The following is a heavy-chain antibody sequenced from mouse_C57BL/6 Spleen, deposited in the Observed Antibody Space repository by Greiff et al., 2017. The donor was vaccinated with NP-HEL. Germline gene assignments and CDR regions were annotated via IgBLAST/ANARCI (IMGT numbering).Heavy chain of an antibody. D-gene: IGHD1-1*01. CDR3: TREDYYGRDFDV. V-gene: IGHV5-9-1*02. CDR1: GFTFSSYA. J-gene: IGHJ1*03. Sequence: EVMLVESGEGLVKPGGTLKLSCAASGFTFSSYAMSWVRQTPEKRLEWVAYISSGGDYIYYADTVKGRFTISRDNARNTLYLQMSSLKSEDTAMYYCTREDYYGRDFDVWGTGTTVTVSS. CDR2: ISSGGDYI.